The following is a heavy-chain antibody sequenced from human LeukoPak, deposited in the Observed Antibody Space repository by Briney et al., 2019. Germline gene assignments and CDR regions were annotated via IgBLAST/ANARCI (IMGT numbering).Heavy chain of an antibody. Sequence: GGSLRLSCAASGFTFDDYTMHWVRQAPGKGLEWVSLIRWDGGSTYYADSVKGRFTISRDNAKNSLYLQMNSLRAEDTAVYYCARDWLAENAFDIWGQGTMVTVSS. V-gene: IGHV3-43*01. D-gene: IGHD6-19*01. CDR2: IRWDGGST. CDR3: ARDWLAENAFDI. CDR1: GFTFDDYT. J-gene: IGHJ3*02.